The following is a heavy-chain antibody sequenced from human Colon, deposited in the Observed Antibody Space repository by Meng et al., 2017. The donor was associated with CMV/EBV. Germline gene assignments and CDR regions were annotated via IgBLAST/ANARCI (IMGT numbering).Heavy chain of an antibody. CDR1: GFIFNIHA. D-gene: IGHD2-15*01. CDR2: ISGSGGET. J-gene: IGHJ3*01. V-gene: IGHV3-23*01. Sequence: GGSLRLSCAASGFIFNIHAMGWVRQAPGEGLGWVSSISGSGGETYYADSVKGRFAVSRDNSKNMVYLQMNSLRPEDTALYFCAKQTVVATTGAFDVWGQGTVVTVSS. CDR3: AKQTVVATTGAFDV.